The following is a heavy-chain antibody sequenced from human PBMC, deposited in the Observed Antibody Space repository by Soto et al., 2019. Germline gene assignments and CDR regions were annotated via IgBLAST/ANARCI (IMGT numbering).Heavy chain of an antibody. D-gene: IGHD3-16*02. CDR1: GFTFSSYG. Sequence: PGGSLRLSCAASGFTFSSYGMHWVRQAPGKGLEWVAVISYDGSNKYYADSVKGRFTISRDNSKNTLYLQMNSLRAEDTAVYYCAKEVMITFGGVIVSYYFDYWGQGTLVTVSS. V-gene: IGHV3-30*18. J-gene: IGHJ4*02. CDR3: AKEVMITFGGVIVSYYFDY. CDR2: ISYDGSNK.